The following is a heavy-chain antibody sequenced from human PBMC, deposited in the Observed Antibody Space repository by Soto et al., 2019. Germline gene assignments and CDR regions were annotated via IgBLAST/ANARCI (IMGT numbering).Heavy chain of an antibody. CDR2: FYYSGST. D-gene: IGHD5-12*01. V-gene: IGHV4-39*01. CDR1: GGSISSSSYY. Sequence: SETLSLTCTVSGGSISSSSYYWGWIRQSPGKGLEWIGSFYYSGSTYYSPSLKSRVTISGDTSKKEISLRLSSVTAADTAVYYCARISVASRYMDVWGKGTTVTVSS. CDR3: ARISVASRYMDV. J-gene: IGHJ6*03.